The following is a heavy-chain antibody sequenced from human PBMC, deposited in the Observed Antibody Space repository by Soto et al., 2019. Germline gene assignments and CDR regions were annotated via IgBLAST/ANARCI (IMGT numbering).Heavy chain of an antibody. CDR2: ISYDGSNK. CDR3: AKSRGVWSYGY. CDR1: GFNFSSYG. V-gene: IGHV3-30*18. Sequence: GGSKRLSCAAAGFNFSSYGRHWVSKAPGKGLEWVAVISYDGSNKYYADSVKGRFTISRDNSKNTLYLQMNSLRAEDTAVYYCAKSRGVWSYGYWGQGTLVTVSS. D-gene: IGHD6-19*01. J-gene: IGHJ4*02.